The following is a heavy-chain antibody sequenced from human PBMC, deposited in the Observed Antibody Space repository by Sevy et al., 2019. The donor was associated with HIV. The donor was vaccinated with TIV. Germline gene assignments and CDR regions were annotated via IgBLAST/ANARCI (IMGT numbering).Heavy chain of an antibody. J-gene: IGHJ4*02. CDR3: ARTNKRGTRLEPPSY. CDR2: IYPGYSDT. D-gene: IGHD1-1*01. V-gene: IGHV5-51*01. CDR1: GYSFNSYW. Sequence: GESLKISCMGSGYSFNSYWIGWVRQMPGKGLEWMGIIYPGYSDTRYSPSFQGQVTISADKSISTAYLQWSSLKASDTAIYYCARTNKRGTRLEPPSYWGQGTLVTVSS.